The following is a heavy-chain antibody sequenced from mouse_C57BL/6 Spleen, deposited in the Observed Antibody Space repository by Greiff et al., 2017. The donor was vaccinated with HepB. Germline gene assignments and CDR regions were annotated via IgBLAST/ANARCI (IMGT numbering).Heavy chain of an antibody. CDR3: ARERRDGYFDV. V-gene: IGHV3-6*01. Sequence: EVQLQQSGPGLVKPSQSLSLTCSVTGYSITSGYYWNWIRQFPGNKLEWLGYISYDGSNNYNPSLKNRISITRDTSKNQFFLKLNSVTTEDTATYYCARERRDGYFDVWGTGTTVTVSS. CDR1: GYSITSGYY. J-gene: IGHJ1*03. CDR2: ISYDGSN.